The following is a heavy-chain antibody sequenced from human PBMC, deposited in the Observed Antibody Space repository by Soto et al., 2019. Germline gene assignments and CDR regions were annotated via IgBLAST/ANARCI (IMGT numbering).Heavy chain of an antibody. CDR1: GGSISSSSYY. V-gene: IGHV4-39*01. Sequence: QLQLQESGPGLVKPSETLSLTCTVSGGSISSSSYYWGWIRQPPGKGLEWIGSIYYSGSTYYNPSLKSRVTISVDTSKNQFSLKLSSVTAADTAVYYCARVRTYYYDSSGYYLPRQARYFDYWGQGTLVTVSS. CDR2: IYYSGST. J-gene: IGHJ4*02. CDR3: ARVRTYYYDSSGYYLPRQARYFDY. D-gene: IGHD3-22*01.